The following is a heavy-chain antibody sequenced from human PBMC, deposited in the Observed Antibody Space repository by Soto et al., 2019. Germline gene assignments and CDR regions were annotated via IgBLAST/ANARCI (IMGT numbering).Heavy chain of an antibody. CDR2: ISYDGSNK. V-gene: IGHV3-30*18. CDR1: GFTFSSYG. Sequence: GGSLRLSCAASGFTFSSYGMHWVRQAPGKGLEWVAVISYDGSNKYYADSVKGRFTISRDNSKNTLYLQMNSLRAEDTAVYYCAKVSRIAVAGSDAFDIWGQGTMVTVSS. CDR3: AKVSRIAVAGSDAFDI. J-gene: IGHJ3*02. D-gene: IGHD6-19*01.